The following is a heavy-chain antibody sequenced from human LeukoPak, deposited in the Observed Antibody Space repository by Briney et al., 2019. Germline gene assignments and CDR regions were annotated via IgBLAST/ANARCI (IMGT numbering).Heavy chain of an antibody. CDR1: GGSISSTRYY. V-gene: IGHV4-39*07. CDR3: ARGLSGSYQIDY. D-gene: IGHD1-26*01. CDR2: IYYSGNT. Sequence: KPSETLSLTCTVSGGSISSTRYYWGWIRQPPGKGLEWIGSIYYSGNTYYNPSLKSRVTMSVDTSKNQFSLKLSSVTAADTAVYYCARGLSGSYQIDYWGQGTLVTVSS. J-gene: IGHJ4*02.